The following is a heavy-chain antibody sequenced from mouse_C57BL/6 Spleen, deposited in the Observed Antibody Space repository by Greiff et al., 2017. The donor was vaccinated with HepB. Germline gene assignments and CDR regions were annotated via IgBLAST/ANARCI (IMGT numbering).Heavy chain of an antibody. CDR3: AGNYVRYAMDY. CDR1: GYTFTSYD. D-gene: IGHD2-1*01. J-gene: IGHJ4*01. CDR2: IYPRDGST. Sequence: VQLQQSGPELVKPGASVKLSCKASGYTFTSYDINWVKQRPGQGLEWIGWIYPRDGSTKYNEKFQGKATLTVDTSSSTAYMELHSLTSEDSAVYFCAGNYVRYAMDYWGQGTSVTVSS. V-gene: IGHV1-85*01.